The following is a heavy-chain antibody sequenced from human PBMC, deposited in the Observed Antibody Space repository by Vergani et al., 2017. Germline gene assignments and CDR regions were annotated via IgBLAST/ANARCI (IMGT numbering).Heavy chain of an antibody. CDR2: ISYDGSNK. V-gene: IGHV3-30*18. D-gene: IGHD3-9*01. CDR1: GFTFSSYG. CDR3: AKGKGGYFDWSDI. J-gene: IGHJ3*02. Sequence: QVQLVESGGGVVQPGRSLRLSCAASGFTFSSYGMHWVRQAPGKGLEWVAVISYDGSNKYYADSVKGRFTISRDNSKNTLYLQMNSLRAEDTAVYYCAKGKGGYFDWSDIWVQGTMVTVSS.